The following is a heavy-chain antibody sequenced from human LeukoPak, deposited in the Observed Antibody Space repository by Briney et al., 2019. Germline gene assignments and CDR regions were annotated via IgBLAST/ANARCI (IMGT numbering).Heavy chain of an antibody. J-gene: IGHJ4*02. Sequence: ASETLSLTCTVSGGSISSSSYYWGWIRQPPGKGLEWIGSIHYSGSTYYNPSLKSRVTISVDTSKNQFSLKLSSVTAADTAVYYCARQPGIAAAEVDYRGQGTLVTVSS. V-gene: IGHV4-39*01. CDR1: GGSISSSSYY. D-gene: IGHD6-13*01. CDR2: IHYSGST. CDR3: ARQPGIAAAEVDY.